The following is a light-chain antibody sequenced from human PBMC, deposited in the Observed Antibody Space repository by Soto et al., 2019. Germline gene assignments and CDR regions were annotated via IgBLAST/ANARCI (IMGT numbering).Light chain of an antibody. J-gene: IGKJ1*01. V-gene: IGKV1-5*01. Sequence: DIQMTQSPYTLSASLGDSVTITCRASQSISTWLAWYQQKPGKAPNLLIYDASNLESGVPSRFSGSGSGTEFTLTISSLQPDDFATYYCQQYNSYSKTFGQGTKVDIK. CDR2: DAS. CDR1: QSISTW. CDR3: QQYNSYSKT.